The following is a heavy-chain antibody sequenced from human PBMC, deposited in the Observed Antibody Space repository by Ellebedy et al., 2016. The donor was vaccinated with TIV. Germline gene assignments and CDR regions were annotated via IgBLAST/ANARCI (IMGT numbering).Heavy chain of an antibody. CDR1: GYTFTGYY. CDR3: ASTNYGFRAGGMDV. V-gene: IGHV1-2*02. D-gene: IGHD3-10*01. J-gene: IGHJ6*02. Sequence: ASVKVSXKASGYTFTGYYMHWVRQAPGQGLEWMGWINPNSGGTNYAQKFQGRVTMTRDTSISTAYMELSRLRSDDTAVYYCASTNYGFRAGGMDVWGQGTTVTVSS. CDR2: INPNSGGT.